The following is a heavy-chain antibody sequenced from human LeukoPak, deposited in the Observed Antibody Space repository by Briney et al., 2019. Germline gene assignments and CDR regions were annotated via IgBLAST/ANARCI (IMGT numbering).Heavy chain of an antibody. V-gene: IGHV4-30-2*01. CDR2: IYHSGST. Sequence: SETLSLTCTVSGGSISSGGYYWSWIRQPPGKGLEWIGYIYHSGSTYYNPSLKSRVTISVDRSKNQFSLKLSSVTAADTAVYYCARDQKYYDFWSGNWFDPWGQGTLVTVSS. D-gene: IGHD3-3*01. CDR1: GGSISSGGYY. J-gene: IGHJ5*02. CDR3: ARDQKYYDFWSGNWFDP.